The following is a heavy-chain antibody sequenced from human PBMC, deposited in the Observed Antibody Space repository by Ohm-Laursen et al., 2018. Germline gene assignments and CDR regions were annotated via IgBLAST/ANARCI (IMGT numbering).Heavy chain of an antibody. J-gene: IGHJ4*02. CDR1: GYTFTSYA. CDR3: GRLDRGYGDGPDY. V-gene: IGHV1-18*01. CDR2: ISGYNGNT. D-gene: IGHD5-18*01. Sequence: ASVKVSCKASGYTFTSYAITWVRQAPGQGLEWVGWISGYNGNTNYAQKLQDRVTMATDTSTNTAYMELRSLRSDDTAIYYCGRLDRGYGDGPDYWGQGTLVTVSS.